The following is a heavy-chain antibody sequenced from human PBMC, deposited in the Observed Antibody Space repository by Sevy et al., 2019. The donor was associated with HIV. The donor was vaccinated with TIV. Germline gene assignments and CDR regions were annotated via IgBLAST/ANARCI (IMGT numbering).Heavy chain of an antibody. Sequence: ASVKVSCKASGGTFSSYAIIWVRQAPGQGLEWMGGIIPIFGTANYAQKFQGRVTITADESTSTAYMELSSLRSEDTAVYYCASAIFGVVIPHHYYGMDVWGQGTTVTVSS. CDR2: IIPIFGTA. J-gene: IGHJ6*02. V-gene: IGHV1-69*13. D-gene: IGHD3-3*01. CDR3: ASAIFGVVIPHHYYGMDV. CDR1: GGTFSSYA.